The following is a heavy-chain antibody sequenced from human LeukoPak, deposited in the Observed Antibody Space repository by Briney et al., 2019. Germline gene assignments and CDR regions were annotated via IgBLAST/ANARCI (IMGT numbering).Heavy chain of an antibody. D-gene: IGHD1-26*01. Sequence: SETLSLTCTVSGGSISSSGYYWGWIRQPPGKGLEWIASMYYSGSTYYNPSLKSRVTIYVVTSKYQLSLKLGSLTAADTAGNHCARHEYIGSPNGLAWFDSWGQGTLITVSS. CDR3: ARHEYIGSPNGLAWFDS. V-gene: IGHV4-39*01. CDR1: GGSISSSGYY. J-gene: IGHJ5*01. CDR2: MYYSGST.